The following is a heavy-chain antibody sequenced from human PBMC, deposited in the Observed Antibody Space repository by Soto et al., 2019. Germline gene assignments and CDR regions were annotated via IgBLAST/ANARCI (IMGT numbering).Heavy chain of an antibody. V-gene: IGHV4-59*01. J-gene: IGHJ4*02. D-gene: IGHD3-22*01. CDR2: VYHSGTT. CDR3: ARDPYDSLDY. Sequence: PSETLSLTCSVSGVSITGSYWSWIRQPPGKTLEWIGYVYHSGTTTYNPSLKSRVSISVDTSKNQFSLRLTSVIAADTAVYYCARDPYDSLDYWGQGTLVTVSA. CDR1: GVSITGSY.